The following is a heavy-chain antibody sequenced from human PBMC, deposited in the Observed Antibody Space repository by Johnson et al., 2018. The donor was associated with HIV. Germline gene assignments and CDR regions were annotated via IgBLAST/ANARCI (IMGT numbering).Heavy chain of an antibody. D-gene: IGHD6-13*01. J-gene: IGHJ3*02. CDR1: GFTFSSCW. Sequence: VQLVESGGGLVQPGGSLRLSCAASGFTFSSCWMHWVRQAPGKGLVWVSRINSDGSTTSYADSVKGRFTISRDNAKNTLYLQMNRLRAEDTAVYYCALSGGAAAYDAFDIWGQGTMVTVSS. CDR2: INSDGSTT. V-gene: IGHV3-74*02. CDR3: ALSGGAAAYDAFDI.